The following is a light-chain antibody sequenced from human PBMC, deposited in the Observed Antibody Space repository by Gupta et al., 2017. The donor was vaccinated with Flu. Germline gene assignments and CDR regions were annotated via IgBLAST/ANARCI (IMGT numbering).Light chain of an antibody. CDR2: EVS. Sequence: SAVTQPASVSGSPGQSITISCPGTSSDVGGYTYVSWYQQHPGKAPKLMIYEVSNRPSGVSNRFSGSKSGNTASLTISGLQAEDEADYYCSSYTSSHVVFGGGTKLTVL. CDR1: SSDVGGYTY. J-gene: IGLJ2*01. CDR3: SSYTSSHVV. V-gene: IGLV2-14*01.